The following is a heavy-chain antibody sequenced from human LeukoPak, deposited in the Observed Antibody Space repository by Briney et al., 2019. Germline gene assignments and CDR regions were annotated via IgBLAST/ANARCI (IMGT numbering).Heavy chain of an antibody. CDR2: INHSGST. V-gene: IGHV4-34*01. CDR3: ARGRYCSSTSCYDFQH. CDR1: GGSFSSYY. Sequence: SETLSLTCAVYGGSFSSYYWSWIRQPPGKELEWIGEINHSGSTNYNPSLKSRVTISVDTSKNQFSLKLSSVTAADTAVYYCARGRYCSSTSCYDFQHWGQGTLVTVSS. J-gene: IGHJ1*01. D-gene: IGHD2-2*01.